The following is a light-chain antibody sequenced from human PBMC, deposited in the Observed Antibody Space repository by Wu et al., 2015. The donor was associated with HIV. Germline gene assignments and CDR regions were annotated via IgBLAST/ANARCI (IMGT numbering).Light chain of an antibody. CDR2: AAS. CDR3: QHLVVIHSL. J-gene: IGKJ3*01. CDR1: QGISSY. Sequence: DIQLTQSPSFLSASIGDRVTITCRASQGISSYLVWYQQKPGKAPKLLIYAASTLQSGVPLRFSGSGSGTEFTLTVTSLQSDDFATYYCQHLVVIHSLFGPGTQGRISN. V-gene: IGKV1-9*01.